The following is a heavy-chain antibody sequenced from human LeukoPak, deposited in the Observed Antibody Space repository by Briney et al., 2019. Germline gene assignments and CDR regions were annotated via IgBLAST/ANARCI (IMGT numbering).Heavy chain of an antibody. CDR3: AKRGNSWDLFDY. CDR1: GFTFSSYV. V-gene: IGHV3-23*01. J-gene: IGHJ4*02. CDR2: IGGSVGSM. D-gene: IGHD6-13*01. Sequence: PGGSLRLSCAASGFTFSSYVMSWVRQAPGKGLEWVSNIGGSVGSMFYAASVKGRLAISRDNSKKTLFLQMNNPRVEDTAVYYCAKRGNSWDLFDYWGQGTLVTVSS.